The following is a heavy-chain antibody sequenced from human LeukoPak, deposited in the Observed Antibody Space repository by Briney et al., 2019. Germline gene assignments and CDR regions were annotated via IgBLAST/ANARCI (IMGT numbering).Heavy chain of an antibody. CDR1: GGSFSGYY. CDR3: ASGYYDILTGPIYYYYGMDV. V-gene: IGHV4-34*01. D-gene: IGHD3-9*01. CDR2: INHSGST. Sequence: PSETLSLTCAVYGGSFSGYYWSWIHQPPGKGLEWIGEINHSGSTNYNPSLESRVTISVDTSKNQFSLKLSSVTAADTAVYYCASGYYDILTGPIYYYYGMDVWGQGTTVTVSS. J-gene: IGHJ6*02.